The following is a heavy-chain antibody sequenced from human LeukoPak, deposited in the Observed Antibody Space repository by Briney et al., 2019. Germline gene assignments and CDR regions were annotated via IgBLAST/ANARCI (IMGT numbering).Heavy chain of an antibody. Sequence: SETLSLTCTVSGGSISSYYWSWIRQPAGKGLEWIGRIYTSGSTNYNPSLKSRVTMSVDTSKNQFSLKLSSVAAADAAVYYCGRLLAGFNIPIFDDWGQGTPVTVSS. D-gene: IGHD3-3*02. V-gene: IGHV4-4*07. CDR1: GGSISSYY. J-gene: IGHJ4*02. CDR2: IYTSGST. CDR3: GRLLAGFNIPIFDD.